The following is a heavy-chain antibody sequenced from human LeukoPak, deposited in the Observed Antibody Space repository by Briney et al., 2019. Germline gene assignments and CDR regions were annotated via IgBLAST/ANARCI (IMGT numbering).Heavy chain of an antibody. Sequence: SETLSLPCAGYGGSFSDYYWNWIRQPPGKGLEWIGEINHSGSTNYNPSLKSRVTISVDTSKNQFSLKLSSVTAADTAVYYCASQSGSYSFDYWGQGTLVTVSS. J-gene: IGHJ4*02. V-gene: IGHV4-34*01. CDR1: GGSFSDYY. CDR2: INHSGST. D-gene: IGHD1-26*01. CDR3: ASQSGSYSFDY.